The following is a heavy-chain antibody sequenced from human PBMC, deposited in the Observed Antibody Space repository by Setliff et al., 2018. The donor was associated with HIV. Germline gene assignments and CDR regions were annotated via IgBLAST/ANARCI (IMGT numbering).Heavy chain of an antibody. V-gene: IGHV1-69*05. CDR3: ARARTRVQGGKSLYYMDV. CDR1: GGTXRSYA. D-gene: IGHD2-15*01. CDR2: XIPILGIA. J-gene: IGHJ6*03. Sequence: XVKVXXXASGGTXRSYAISWVXXAPGKGLXXMGGXIPILGIANXXXXFQGRVTITTDEXXSTAYMELSSLRSEDTAVYYCARARTRVQGGKSLYYMDVWGXGTTVTVSS.